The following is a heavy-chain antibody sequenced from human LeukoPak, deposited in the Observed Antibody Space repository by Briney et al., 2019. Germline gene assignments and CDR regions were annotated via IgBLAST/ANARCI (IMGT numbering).Heavy chain of an antibody. Sequence: KPSETLSLTCTVSGGSISSGSYYWSWIRQPAGKGLEWIGRIYTSGSTNYNPSLKSRVTISVDTSKNQFSLKLSSVTAADTAVYYCARVLKKIAVAGYYYFMDVWGKGTTVTVSS. CDR1: GGSISSGSYY. CDR2: IYTSGST. J-gene: IGHJ6*03. D-gene: IGHD6-19*01. CDR3: ARVLKKIAVAGYYYFMDV. V-gene: IGHV4-61*02.